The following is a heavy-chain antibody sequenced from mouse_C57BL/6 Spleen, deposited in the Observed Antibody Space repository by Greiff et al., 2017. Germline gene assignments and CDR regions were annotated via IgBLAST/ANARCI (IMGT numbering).Heavy chain of an antibody. CDR2: IDPSDSYT. CDR3: ARSVDSSNFDY. D-gene: IGHD3-2*02. J-gene: IGHJ2*01. Sequence: QVQLQQPGAELVKPGASVKLSCKASGYTFTSYWMQWVKQRPGQGLEWIGEIDPSDSYTNYNQKFKGKATLTVDTSSSTAYMQLSSLTSEDSAVXYCARSVDSSNFDYWGQGTTLTVSS. CDR1: GYTFTSYW. V-gene: IGHV1-50*01.